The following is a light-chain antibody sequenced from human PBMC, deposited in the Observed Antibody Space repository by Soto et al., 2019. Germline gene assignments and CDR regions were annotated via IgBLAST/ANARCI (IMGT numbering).Light chain of an antibody. J-gene: IGLJ1*01. CDR3: SSYTTSNTRQIV. V-gene: IGLV2-14*03. Sequence: HPPSDSGSPGHKTTISCTSTTRIRCGYNYVSWYQHHPGKAPKLIIYDVTNRPSGVSNPFSGSKSGNTASLTISGLQPEDEADYYCSSYTTSNTRQIVFGTGTKVTVL. CDR1: TRIRCGYNY. CDR2: DVT.